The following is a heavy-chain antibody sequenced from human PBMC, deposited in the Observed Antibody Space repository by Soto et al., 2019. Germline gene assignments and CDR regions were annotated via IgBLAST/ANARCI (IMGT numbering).Heavy chain of an antibody. V-gene: IGHV5-10-1*01. D-gene: IGHD3-22*01. Sequence: GESLKISCKGSGYSFTSYWISWVRQMPGKGLERMGRIDPSDSYTNYSPSFQGHVTISADKSISTAYLQWSSLKASDTAMYYCARLNGSTYYDSSGYSTYYYYGMDVWGQGTTVTVSS. CDR1: GYSFTSYW. CDR2: IDPSDSYT. J-gene: IGHJ6*02. CDR3: ARLNGSTYYDSSGYSTYYYYGMDV.